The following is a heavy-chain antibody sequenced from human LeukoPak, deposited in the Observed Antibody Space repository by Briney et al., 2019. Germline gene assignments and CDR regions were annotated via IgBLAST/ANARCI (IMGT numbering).Heavy chain of an antibody. CDR1: GASISNYY. CDR3: ARYGGTGGPNWFDP. Sequence: PSETLSLTCTVSGASISNYYWSWTRQPPGKGLKWIGYIHNTGRTNYNPSLKSRVTISADTSKNQFSLRLSSVTGPDTPIFYGARYGGTGGPNWFDPWGPGTLVTVSS. J-gene: IGHJ5*02. V-gene: IGHV4-59*01. CDR2: IHNTGRT. D-gene: IGHD3-16*01.